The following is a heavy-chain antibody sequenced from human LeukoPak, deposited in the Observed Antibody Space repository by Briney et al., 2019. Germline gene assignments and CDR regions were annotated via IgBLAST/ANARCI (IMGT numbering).Heavy chain of an antibody. Sequence: SETLSLTCSVSGVSLSDSKSFWGWVRQPPGKGLAWIGSVYNTGNTYYKPSLKSRVTISVDKSKNQFSLKLNAMTAADTAVYYCARHETGTPAYYYFYMDVWGKGTTVTVSS. CDR2: VYNTGNT. CDR1: GVSLSDSKSF. V-gene: IGHV4-39*01. D-gene: IGHD3-9*01. CDR3: ARHETGTPAYYYFYMDV. J-gene: IGHJ6*03.